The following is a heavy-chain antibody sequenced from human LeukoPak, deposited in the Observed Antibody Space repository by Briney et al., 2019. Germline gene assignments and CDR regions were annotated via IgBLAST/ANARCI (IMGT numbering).Heavy chain of an antibody. CDR2: IYTSGRT. CDR3: ARVVVVPAALRTANYYYYYYMDV. V-gene: IGHV4-4*07. CDR1: GGSISSYY. J-gene: IGHJ6*03. D-gene: IGHD2-2*02. Sequence: SDTLSLTCSVSGGSISSYYWSWIRQPAGKGLEWIGRIYTSGRTNYNPSLKSRVTMSVDTSKNQFSLKLSSVTAADTAVYYCARVVVVPAALRTANYYYYYYMDVWGKGTTVTVSS.